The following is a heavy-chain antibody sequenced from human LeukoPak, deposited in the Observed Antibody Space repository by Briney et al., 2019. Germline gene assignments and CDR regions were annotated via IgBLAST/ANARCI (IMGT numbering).Heavy chain of an antibody. D-gene: IGHD3-22*01. CDR3: EVITLGY. CDR1: GYTFTSYG. CDR2: ISPKTDGT. J-gene: IGHJ4*02. V-gene: IGHV1-2*06. Sequence: ASVKVSCKASGYTFTSYGIGWVRQAPGQGLEWVGRISPKTDGTDYAQRFQGRVTMTSDTSSSTAYMELTSLTSDDTALYYCEVITLGYWGQGTLVTVSS.